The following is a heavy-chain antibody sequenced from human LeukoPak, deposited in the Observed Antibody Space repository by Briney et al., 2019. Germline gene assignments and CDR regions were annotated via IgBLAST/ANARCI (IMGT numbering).Heavy chain of an antibody. V-gene: IGHV3-21*01. Sequence: GGSLRLSCAASGFTFSSHSMNWVRQAPGKGLEWVSSISSNSRHSFHADSVKGRFTITRDNSKSSLYLQMDGLRAEDTAVYYCAREMGGIQGLDYWGQGTLVTVSS. J-gene: IGHJ4*02. CDR1: GFTFSSHS. D-gene: IGHD3-16*01. CDR3: AREMGGIQGLDY. CDR2: ISSNSRHS.